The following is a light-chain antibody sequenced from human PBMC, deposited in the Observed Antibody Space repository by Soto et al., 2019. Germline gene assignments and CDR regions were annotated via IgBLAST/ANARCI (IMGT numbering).Light chain of an antibody. CDR3: CSYTSSSANVV. CDR2: DVS. Sequence: QSALTQPASVSGSPGQSITISCTGTSSDVGGYNYVSWYQQHPGKAPKLMIYDVSNRPSGVSNRFSGSNSSNTASLTISGLQAEDEADYYCCSYTSSSANVVFGGGTKLTVL. CDR1: SSDVGGYNY. J-gene: IGLJ2*01. V-gene: IGLV2-14*01.